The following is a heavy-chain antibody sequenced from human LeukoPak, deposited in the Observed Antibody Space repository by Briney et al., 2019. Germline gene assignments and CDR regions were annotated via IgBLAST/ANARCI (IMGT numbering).Heavy chain of an antibody. Sequence: SETLSLTCTVSGGSISSYYWSWIRQPPGQGLEWIGYIYYSGSTNYNPSLKSRVTISVDTSKNQFSLKLSSVTAADTAVYYCARGAGYYDYYYYGMDVWGQGTTVTVSS. D-gene: IGHD3-22*01. CDR3: ARGAGYYDYYYYGMDV. V-gene: IGHV4-59*12. CDR1: GGSISSYY. J-gene: IGHJ6*02. CDR2: IYYSGST.